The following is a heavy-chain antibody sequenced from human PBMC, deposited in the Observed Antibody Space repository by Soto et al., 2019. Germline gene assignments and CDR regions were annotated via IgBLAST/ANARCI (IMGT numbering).Heavy chain of an antibody. CDR1: GGSISSSSYS. J-gene: IGHJ4*02. Sequence: QLQLQESGPGLVKPSETLSLTCTVSGGSISSSSYSWGWIRQPPGKGLEWIGSIYYSGCTYYNPSLKSRVTLSVDTSKNQFSLKLSSVTSADTAVYDCARHLTSGGSGYPFDYWGQGTLVTVSS. D-gene: IGHD2-15*01. CDR2: IYYSGCT. CDR3: ARHLTSGGSGYPFDY. V-gene: IGHV4-39*01.